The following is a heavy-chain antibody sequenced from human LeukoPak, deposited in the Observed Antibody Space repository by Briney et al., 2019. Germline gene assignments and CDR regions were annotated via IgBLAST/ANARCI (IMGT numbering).Heavy chain of an antibody. D-gene: IGHD6-19*01. V-gene: IGHV1-8*03. CDR1: GYTFTSYD. CDR2: MNPNSGNT. J-gene: IGHJ6*03. Sequence: ASVKVSCKASGYTFTSYDINWVRQATGQGLEWMGWMNPNSGNTGYAQKFQGRVTITRNTSISTAYMELSSLRSEDTAVYYCARIAVADHYYYMDVWGKGTTVTVSS. CDR3: ARIAVADHYYYMDV.